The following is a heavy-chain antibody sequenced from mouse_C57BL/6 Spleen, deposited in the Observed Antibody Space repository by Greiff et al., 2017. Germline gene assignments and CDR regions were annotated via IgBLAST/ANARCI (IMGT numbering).Heavy chain of an antibody. J-gene: IGHJ3*01. CDR1: GYAFTNYL. CDR2: INPGSGGT. CDR3: ARGGTWFAY. V-gene: IGHV1-54*01. Sequence: VQLQQSGAELVRPGTSVKVSCKASGYAFTNYLIEWVKQRPGQGLEWIGVINPGSGGTNYTEKFKGKATLTADKSSSTAYMQLSSLTSEDSAVYFCARGGTWFAYWGQGTLVTVSA.